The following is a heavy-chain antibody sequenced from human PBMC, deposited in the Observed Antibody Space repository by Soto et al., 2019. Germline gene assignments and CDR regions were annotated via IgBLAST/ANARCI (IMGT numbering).Heavy chain of an antibody. CDR3: AKGRIAALAY. CDR2: ISGSGGST. Sequence: GGSLRLSCAASVFTFSSYSMSLVRQAPGKGLECVSAISGSGGSTYYADSVKGRFTISRDNSKNTLYLQMNSLRAEDTAVYYCAKGRIAALAYWGQGTIVTVSS. V-gene: IGHV3-23*01. J-gene: IGHJ4*02. D-gene: IGHD6-13*01. CDR1: VFTFSSYS.